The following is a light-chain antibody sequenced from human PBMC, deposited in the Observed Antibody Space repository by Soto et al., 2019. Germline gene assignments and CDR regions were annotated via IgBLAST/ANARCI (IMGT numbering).Light chain of an antibody. Sequence: EIVLTQSPATLPLSPGAIATLSCRASQSVNSYLAWYQNKPGQAPRLLIYDASNRATGIPARFSGSGSGTDFTLTISSLEPEDFAVYYCQQRSNWPPITFGQGTRLEIK. J-gene: IGKJ5*01. CDR1: QSVNSY. V-gene: IGKV3-11*01. CDR2: DAS. CDR3: QQRSNWPPIT.